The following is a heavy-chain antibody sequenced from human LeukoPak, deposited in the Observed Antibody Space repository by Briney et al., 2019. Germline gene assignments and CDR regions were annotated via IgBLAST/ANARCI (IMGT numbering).Heavy chain of an antibody. J-gene: IGHJ5*02. D-gene: IGHD4-11*01. CDR3: ERMTTRYWFDR. V-gene: IGHV1-2*02. CDR2: INPKSGGT. Sequence: SSVKVSCKASGYSFTDKYMHWVRQAPGQGPEWMGRINPKSGGTNYAQKFQGRVTMTTDTSMSTAYMELSRLTSDDTHVYYCERMTTRYWFDRWGQGTLVTVS. CDR1: GYSFTDKY.